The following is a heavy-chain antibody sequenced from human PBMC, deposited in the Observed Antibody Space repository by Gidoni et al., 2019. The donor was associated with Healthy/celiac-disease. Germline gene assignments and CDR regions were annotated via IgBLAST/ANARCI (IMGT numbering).Heavy chain of an antibody. D-gene: IGHD3-22*01. CDR1: GFTFRRYW. CDR2: IKQDGSEK. J-gene: IGHJ3*02. CDR3: ARGILYYYDSSGYFRPDAFDI. V-gene: IGHV3-7*03. Sequence: EVQLVESGGGLVQPGGSLRLSCAASGFTFRRYWMSWVRQAPGKGLEWVANIKQDGSEKYYVDSVKGRFTISRDNAKNSLYLQMNSLRAEDTAVYYCARGILYYYDSSGYFRPDAFDIWGQGTMVTVSS.